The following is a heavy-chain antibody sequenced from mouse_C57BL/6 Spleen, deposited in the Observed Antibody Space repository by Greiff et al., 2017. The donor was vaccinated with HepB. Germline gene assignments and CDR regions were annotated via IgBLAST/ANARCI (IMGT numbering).Heavy chain of an antibody. V-gene: IGHV1-81*01. CDR1: GYTFTSYG. J-gene: IGHJ4*01. D-gene: IGHD1-1*01. CDR3: ARGHYGSSYDYAMDY. Sequence: QVQLQQSGAELARPGASVKLSCKASGYTFTSYGISWVKQRTGQGLEWIGEIYPRSGNTYYNEKFKGKATLTADKSSSTAYMELRSLTSEDSAVYFCARGHYGSSYDYAMDYWGQGTSVTVSS. CDR2: IYPRSGNT.